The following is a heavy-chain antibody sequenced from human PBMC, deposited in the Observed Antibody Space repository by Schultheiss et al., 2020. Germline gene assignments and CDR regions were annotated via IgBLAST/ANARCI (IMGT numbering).Heavy chain of an antibody. CDR1: GGSFSGYY. J-gene: IGHJ3*02. D-gene: IGHD1-20*01. CDR2: INHSGST. Sequence: SQTLSLTCAVYGGSFSGYYWSWIRQPPGKGLEWIGEINHSGSTNYNPSLKSRVTISVDTSKNQFSLKLSSVTAADTAVYYCARDPITGREKGAFDIWGQGTMVTVSS. CDR3: ARDPITGREKGAFDI. V-gene: IGHV4-34*01.